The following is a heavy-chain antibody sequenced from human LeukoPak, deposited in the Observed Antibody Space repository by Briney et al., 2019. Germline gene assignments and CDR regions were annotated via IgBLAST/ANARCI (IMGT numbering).Heavy chain of an antibody. Sequence: PGGSLRLSCAASGFTFSGYAMSWGRQAPGKGLEWVSGISGSVGSPNNPDSVKGRFTISRENSKNTLYLQMNSLRAADRAVYYCAKDSAKKYDDYWGQGTLVTVSS. CDR2: ISGSVGSP. CDR1: GFTFSGYA. V-gene: IGHV3-23*01. J-gene: IGHJ4*02. D-gene: IGHD2/OR15-2a*01. CDR3: AKDSAKKYDDY.